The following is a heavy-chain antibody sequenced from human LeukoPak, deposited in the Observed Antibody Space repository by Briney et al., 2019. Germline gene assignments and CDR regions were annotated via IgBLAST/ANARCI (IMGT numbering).Heavy chain of an antibody. CDR1: GGSISSYY. V-gene: IGHV4-59*12. D-gene: IGHD1-7*01. J-gene: IGHJ4*02. Sequence: SETLSLTCTVSGGSISSYYWSWIRQPPGKGLEWIGYIYYSGSTNYNPSLKSRVTISVDTSKNQFSLNLSSVTAADTAVYYCARESSWNYLFDYWGQGTLVTVSS. CDR3: ARESSWNYLFDY. CDR2: IYYSGST.